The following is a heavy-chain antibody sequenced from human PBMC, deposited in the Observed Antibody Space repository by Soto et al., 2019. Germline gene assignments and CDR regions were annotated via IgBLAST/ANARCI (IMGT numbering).Heavy chain of an antibody. D-gene: IGHD3-10*01. Sequence: QTGGSLRLSCAASGFTFSTYWMHWVRQAPGKGPEWVANIKGDGSDKFYVDSVKGRFTISRDNVRSSLYLQMSSLRVEDMAKNYCARGQAPYGSGNRYVYQFLRLDVWGQGTTVTVSS. J-gene: IGHJ6*02. CDR3: ARGQAPYGSGNRYVYQFLRLDV. CDR2: IKGDGSDK. CDR1: GFTFSTYW. V-gene: IGHV3-7*01.